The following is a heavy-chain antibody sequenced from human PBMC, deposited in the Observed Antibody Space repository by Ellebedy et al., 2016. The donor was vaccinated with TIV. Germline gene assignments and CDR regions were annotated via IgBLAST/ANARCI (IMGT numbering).Heavy chain of an antibody. CDR3: ARCPRKNATKDY. V-gene: IGHV1-8*01. CDR2: MNPNSGKT. D-gene: IGHD2-2*01. CDR1: GYIFISYN. Sequence: ASVKVSXXVSGYIFISYNLNWVRQATGQGLEWMGWMNPNSGKTGYAQKFQGRVTMTRDTSTNTAYMELSSLTSEDTAVYYCARCPRKNATKDYWGQGTLVTVSS. J-gene: IGHJ4*02.